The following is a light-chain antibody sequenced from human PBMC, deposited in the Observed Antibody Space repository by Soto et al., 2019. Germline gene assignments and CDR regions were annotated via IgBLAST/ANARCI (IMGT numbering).Light chain of an antibody. CDR2: AAS. Sequence: AIHTTQSPPSLSASVGDRVIITCRASQDIRVDVGWLQQRPGHAPNLLIYAASTLHTGVPSTFTGSGSGTDFPLTITALQPEDVATYFCLQDYDFPYTFGQGTKVDIK. V-gene: IGKV1-6*01. J-gene: IGKJ2*01. CDR1: QDIRVD. CDR3: LQDYDFPYT.